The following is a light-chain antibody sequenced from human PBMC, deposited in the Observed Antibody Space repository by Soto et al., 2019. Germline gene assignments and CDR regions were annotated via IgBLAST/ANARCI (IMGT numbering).Light chain of an antibody. J-gene: IGLJ3*02. CDR3: SSYTGISTQV. V-gene: IGLV2-8*01. CDR1: SSDVGGYDY. CDR2: EVS. Sequence: QSVLTQPPSASGSPGQSVTISCTGTSSDVGGYDYVSWYQQHPGKAPKLMIYEVSKRPSGVPDRFSGSKSGNTASLTISGLQAEDEADYYCSSYTGISTQVFGGGTKVTVL.